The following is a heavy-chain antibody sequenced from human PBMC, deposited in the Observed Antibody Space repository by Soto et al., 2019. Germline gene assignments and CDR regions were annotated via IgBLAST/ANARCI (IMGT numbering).Heavy chain of an antibody. CDR3: AIGDCSSTSCRFDP. CDR1: ASTFTGSY. V-gene: IGHV1-2*02. D-gene: IGHD2-2*01. Sequence: ASVKVSCKADASTFTGSYMHWVRQAPGQGLEWMGWINPNSGGTTYAQKFQGRVTMTRDTSISTAYMELSRLRFDDTAVYYCAIGDCSSTSCRFDPWGQGTVVTVSS. CDR2: INPNSGGT. J-gene: IGHJ5*02.